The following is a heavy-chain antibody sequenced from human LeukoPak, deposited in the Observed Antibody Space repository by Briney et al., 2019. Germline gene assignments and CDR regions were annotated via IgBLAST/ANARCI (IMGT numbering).Heavy chain of an antibody. V-gene: IGHV4-34*01. D-gene: IGHD2-15*01. CDR1: GGSFSGYY. CDR3: ARHRCSGGSCYPMNWFDP. J-gene: IGHJ5*02. CDR2: INHSGST. Sequence: PSETLSLTCAVYGGSFSGYYWSWIRQPPGKGLEWIGEINHSGSTNYNPSLKSRVTISVDTSKNQFSLKLSSVTAADTAVYYCARHRCSGGSCYPMNWFDPWGQGTLVTVSS.